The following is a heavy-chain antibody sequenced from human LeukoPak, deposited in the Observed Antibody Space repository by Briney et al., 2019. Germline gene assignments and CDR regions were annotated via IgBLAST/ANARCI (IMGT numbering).Heavy chain of an antibody. J-gene: IGHJ4*02. CDR3: AGVHSSGWYSLMDY. CDR1: GYTFTSYG. V-gene: IGHV1-18*01. CDR2: ISAYNGNT. Sequence: ASVKVSCKASGYTFTSYGISWVRQAPGQGLEWMGWISAYNGNTNYAQKLQGRVSMTTDTSTSTAYMELRSLRSDDTAVYFCAGVHSSGWYSLMDYWGQGTLVTVSS. D-gene: IGHD6-13*01.